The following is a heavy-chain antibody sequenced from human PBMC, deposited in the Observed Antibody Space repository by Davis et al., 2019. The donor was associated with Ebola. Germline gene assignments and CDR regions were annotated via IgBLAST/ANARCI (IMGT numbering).Heavy chain of an antibody. CDR3: ARDGVPAAHDY. V-gene: IGHV3-7*03. CDR2: IQHDGSEK. Sequence: GSSLKISCEAFAFSFGIYGMHWVRQAPGTGLEWVANIQHDGSEKYYWDSVKGRFTTSSDNAKNSLYLQMNSLRAEDTAVYYCARDGVPAAHDYWGQGTLVTVSS. J-gene: IGHJ4*02. CDR1: AFSFGIYG. D-gene: IGHD2-2*01.